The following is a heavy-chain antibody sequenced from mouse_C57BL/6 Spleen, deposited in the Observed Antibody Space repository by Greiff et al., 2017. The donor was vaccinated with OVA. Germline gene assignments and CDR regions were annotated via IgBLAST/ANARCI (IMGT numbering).Heavy chain of an antibody. V-gene: IGHV7-3*01. D-gene: IGHD1-1*01. CDR2: IRNKANGYTT. J-gene: IGHJ1*03. CDR1: GFTFTDYY. Sequence: EVQRVESGGGLVQPGGSLSLSCAASGFTFTDYYMSWVRQPPGKALEWLGFIRNKANGYTTEYSASVKGRFTISRDNSQSILYLQMNALRAEDSATYYCASPSTGRDWYFDVWGTGTTVTVSS. CDR3: ASPSTGRDWYFDV.